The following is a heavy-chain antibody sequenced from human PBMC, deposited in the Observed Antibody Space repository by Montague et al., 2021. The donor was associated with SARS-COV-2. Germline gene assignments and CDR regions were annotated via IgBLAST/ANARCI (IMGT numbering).Heavy chain of an antibody. V-gene: IGHV6-1*01. D-gene: IGHD2-21*02. Sequence: CAISGDSVSSNIATWNWIRQSPSRRLEWLGRTYYRSKWYNDYAVSVKSRVIINPDTSNNRISLQLSSVTPEDTAVYYCARAYCGGDCYFYWYFDLWGRGTLVTVSS. CDR1: GDSVSSNIAT. J-gene: IGHJ2*01. CDR3: ARAYCGGDCYFYWYFDL. CDR2: TYYRSKWYN.